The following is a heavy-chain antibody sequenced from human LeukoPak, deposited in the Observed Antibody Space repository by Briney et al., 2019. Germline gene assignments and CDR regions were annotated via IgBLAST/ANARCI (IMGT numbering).Heavy chain of an antibody. CDR1: GFTFSSYG. D-gene: IGHD2-15*01. J-gene: IGHJ4*02. V-gene: IGHV3-30*18. CDR2: ISYDGSNK. Sequence: GGALRLSCAASGFTFSSYGMHWVRHAPGEGLEWEAVISYDGSNKYYADSVKGRFTISRDNSKNTLYLQMNSLRAEDTAVYYCAKDTEEILFQFDYWGQGTLVTVSS. CDR3: AKDTEEILFQFDY.